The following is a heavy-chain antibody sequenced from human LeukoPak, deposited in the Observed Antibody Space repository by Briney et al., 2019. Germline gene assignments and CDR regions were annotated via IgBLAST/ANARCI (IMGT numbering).Heavy chain of an antibody. J-gene: IGHJ3*02. CDR2: IWYDGSNK. V-gene: IGHV3-33*01. Sequence: PGGSLRLSCAASGFTFSSYGMHWVRQAPGKGLEWVAVIWYDGSNKYYADSVKGRFTISRDNSKNTLYLQMNSLRAEDTAVYYCAILTGNSASAFDIWGQGTMVTVSS. D-gene: IGHD4-23*01. CDR1: GFTFSSYG. CDR3: AILTGNSASAFDI.